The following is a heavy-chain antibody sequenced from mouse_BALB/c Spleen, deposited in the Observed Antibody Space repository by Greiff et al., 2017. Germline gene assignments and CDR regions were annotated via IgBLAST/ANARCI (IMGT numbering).Heavy chain of an antibody. Sequence: EVQVVESGGGLVQPGGSLKLSCAASGFTFSSYGMSWVRQTPDKRLELVATINSNGGSTYYPDSVKGRFTISRDNAKNTLYLQMSSLKSEDTAMYYCARDTATTLFDYWGQGTTLTVSS. V-gene: IGHV5-6-3*01. D-gene: IGHD1-2*01. J-gene: IGHJ2*01. CDR3: ARDTATTLFDY. CDR2: INSNGGST. CDR1: GFTFSSYG.